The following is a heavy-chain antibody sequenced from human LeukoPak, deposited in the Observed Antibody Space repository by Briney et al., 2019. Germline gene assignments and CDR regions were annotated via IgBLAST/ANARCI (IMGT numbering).Heavy chain of an antibody. J-gene: IGHJ4*02. Sequence: PGGSLRLSCAASGLTVSSSHMTWIRQAPRKGLEWVSIIRSGSNTDYAASVKGRFAISRDNSKNTVYLQMNSLRIEYTAVYYCVNLPGGGQWGQGTLVTVSS. CDR1: GLTVSSSH. V-gene: IGHV3-66*02. CDR2: IRSGSNT. D-gene: IGHD7-27*01. CDR3: VNLPGGGQ.